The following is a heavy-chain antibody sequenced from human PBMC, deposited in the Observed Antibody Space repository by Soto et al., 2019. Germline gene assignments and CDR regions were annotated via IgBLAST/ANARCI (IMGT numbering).Heavy chain of an antibody. J-gene: IGHJ4*02. Sequence: QVQLVESGGGVVQPGRSLRLSCAASGFTFSSYAMHWVRQAPGKGLEWVAVISYDGSNKYYADSVKGRFTMSRDNSKNTLYLQMNSLRAEDTAVYYGAREDVEMATIAYAYFDYWGQGTLVTVSS. CDR3: AREDVEMATIAYAYFDY. CDR1: GFTFSSYA. V-gene: IGHV3-30-3*01. CDR2: ISYDGSNK. D-gene: IGHD5-12*01.